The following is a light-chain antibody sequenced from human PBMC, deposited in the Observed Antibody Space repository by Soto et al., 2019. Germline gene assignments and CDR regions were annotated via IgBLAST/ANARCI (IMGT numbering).Light chain of an antibody. CDR3: QQRYNWLT. CDR2: DTS. J-gene: IGKJ4*01. V-gene: IGKV3-11*01. Sequence: EIVLTQSPATLSLSPGERATLSCRASQSVTKYLAWYQHKPGQAPRLLIFDTSNRATGIPARFSGSGSGTDFTLTISSLESDDSGIYYCQQRYNWLTFGGGTKVEIK. CDR1: QSVTKY.